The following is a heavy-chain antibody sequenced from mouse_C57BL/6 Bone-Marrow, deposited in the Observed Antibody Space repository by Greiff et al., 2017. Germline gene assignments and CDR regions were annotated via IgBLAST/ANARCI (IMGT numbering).Heavy chain of an antibody. D-gene: IGHD1-1*01. J-gene: IGHJ2*01. CDR2: IYPDSGST. CDR3: AIITTVVATDY. CDR1: GYTFTSYW. V-gene: IGHV1-55*01. Sequence: VQLQQPGAELVKPGASVKMSCKASGYTFTSYWITWVKQRPGPGLEWIGDIYPDSGSTNYNEKFKSKDTLTVDPTSSTAYMQLSRLTYEESAVYYCAIITTVVATDYWGQGTTLTVSS.